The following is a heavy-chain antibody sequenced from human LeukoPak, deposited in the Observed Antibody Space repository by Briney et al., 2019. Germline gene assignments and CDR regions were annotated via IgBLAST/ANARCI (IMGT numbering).Heavy chain of an antibody. CDR1: GFTFSSYS. CDR3: ARVRRDSRSWYADH. Sequence: GGSLRLSCAASGFTFSSYSMNWVRQAPGKGLQWVSSISSSSSYIYYADSVKGRFTISRDNAKNSLYLQMTSLRVEDTAIYFCARVRRDSRSWYADHWGQGTLVTVSS. J-gene: IGHJ4*02. D-gene: IGHD1-26*01. V-gene: IGHV3-21*01. CDR2: ISSSSSYI.